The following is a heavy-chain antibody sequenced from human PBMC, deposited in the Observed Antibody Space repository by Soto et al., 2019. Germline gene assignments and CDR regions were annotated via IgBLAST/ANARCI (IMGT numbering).Heavy chain of an antibody. CDR3: ARDNLAFKGAFDL. J-gene: IGHJ4*02. CDR2: GTGTSAFT. Sequence: GGSLRLSGAAFGFVFSDFQFNWVRQAPGVGLEWLSCGTGTSAFTEYAESIEGLFTISRDNPNKLLFLHMDNLRLEDTAVYYCARDNLAFKGAFDLWGQGTLVTVSS. CDR1: GFVFSDFQ. V-gene: IGHV3-21*01. D-gene: IGHD3-16*01.